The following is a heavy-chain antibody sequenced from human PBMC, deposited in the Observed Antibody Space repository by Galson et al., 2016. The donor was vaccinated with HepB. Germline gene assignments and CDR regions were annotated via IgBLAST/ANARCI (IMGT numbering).Heavy chain of an antibody. CDR2: ISVYNGDT. D-gene: IGHD6-19*01. CDR1: GYTFNKYG. J-gene: IGHJ4*02. Sequence: SVKVSCKASGYTFNKYGFIWVRQAPGQGLEWMGWISVYNGDTKYAPKVQGRVTMTTDTSPSTVYMDLRSLRSDDTAVYYCARDRDTRGGWYGGASHWGQGTLLTVSS. V-gene: IGHV1-18*01. CDR3: ARDRDTRGGWYGGASH.